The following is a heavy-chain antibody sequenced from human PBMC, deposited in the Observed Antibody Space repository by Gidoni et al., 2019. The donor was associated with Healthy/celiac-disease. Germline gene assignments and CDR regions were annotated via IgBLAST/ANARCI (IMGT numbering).Heavy chain of an antibody. CDR2: IYSGGST. CDR1: GFTVSSNY. CDR3: ARVSSSSPELVDY. J-gene: IGHJ4*02. V-gene: IGHV3-53*01. Sequence: EVQLVESGGGLIQPGGSLRLSWAASGFTVSSNYMSWVRQAPGKGLEWVSVIYSGGSTYYADSVKGRFTISRDNSKNTLYLQMNSLRAEDTAVYYCARVSSSSPELVDYWGQGTLVTVSS. D-gene: IGHD6-6*01.